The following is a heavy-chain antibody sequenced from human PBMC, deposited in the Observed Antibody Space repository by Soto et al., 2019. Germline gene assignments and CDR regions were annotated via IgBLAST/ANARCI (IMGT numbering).Heavy chain of an antibody. V-gene: IGHV3-23*01. CDR1: GFTFSSYA. D-gene: IGHD6-19*01. CDR3: AKCKALVIAVATVDY. CDR2: IRGSGGST. Sequence: EVQLLESGGGLVQPGGSLRLSCAASGFTFSSYAMSWVRQAPGKGLEWVSAIRGSGGSTYYADSVKGRFTISRDNSKNTLYRQMNSLRAEDTAVYYCAKCKALVIAVATVDYWGQGTLVTVSS. J-gene: IGHJ4*02.